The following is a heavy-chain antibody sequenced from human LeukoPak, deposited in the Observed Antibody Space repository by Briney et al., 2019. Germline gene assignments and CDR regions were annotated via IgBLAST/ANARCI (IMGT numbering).Heavy chain of an antibody. V-gene: IGHV4-30-2*06. CDR1: GGSISSGGYS. Sequence: SETLSLTCAVSGGSISSGGYSWSWIRQSPGKGLEWIGYIYHSGSTYYNPSLKSRVTMSVDRSKNQFSLKLSSVTAADTAVYYCARGKYQLLYYYYGMDVWGQGTTVTVSS. J-gene: IGHJ6*02. D-gene: IGHD2-2*01. CDR2: IYHSGST. CDR3: ARGKYQLLYYYYGMDV.